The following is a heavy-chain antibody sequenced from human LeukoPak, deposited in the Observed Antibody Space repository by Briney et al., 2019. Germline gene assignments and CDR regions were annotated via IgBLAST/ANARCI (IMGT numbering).Heavy chain of an antibody. CDR2: IYYTGST. J-gene: IGHJ3*02. Sequence: TSETLSLTCTVSGGSISRYYWSWIRQPPGKGLEWIGYIYYTGSTNYNPSLNSRVTISLDTSENQFSLKLNSVTAADTAVYYCARDYDLWSGLGAFDIWGQGTMVTVTS. CDR1: GGSISRYY. D-gene: IGHD3-3*01. V-gene: IGHV4-59*01. CDR3: ARDYDLWSGLGAFDI.